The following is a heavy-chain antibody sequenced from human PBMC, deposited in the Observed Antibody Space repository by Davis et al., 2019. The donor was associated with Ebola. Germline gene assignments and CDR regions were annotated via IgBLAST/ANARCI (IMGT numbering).Heavy chain of an antibody. J-gene: IGHJ4*02. V-gene: IGHV3-21*01. CDR3: ARGNYYYDSSGYYSADY. Sequence: GESLKISCAASGFTFSSYSMNWVRRAPGKGLEWVSSISSSSSYIYYADSVKGRFTISRDNAKNSLYLQMNSLRAEDTAVYYCARGNYYYDSSGYYSADYWGQGTLVTVSS. D-gene: IGHD3-22*01. CDR2: ISSSSSYI. CDR1: GFTFSSYS.